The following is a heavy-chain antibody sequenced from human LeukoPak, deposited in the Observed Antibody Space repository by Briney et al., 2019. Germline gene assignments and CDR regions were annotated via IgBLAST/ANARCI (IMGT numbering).Heavy chain of an antibody. CDR2: IYTSGST. Sequence: SETLSLTCTVSGGSISSGSYYWSWIRQPAGKRLEWIGRIYTSGSTNYNPSLKSRVTISVDTSKNQFSLKLSSVTAADTAVYFCTKKAAYDILTGYFHYDASDIWGQGTMVTVSS. CDR3: TKKAAYDILTGYFHYDASDI. CDR1: GGSISSGSYY. J-gene: IGHJ3*02. D-gene: IGHD3-9*01. V-gene: IGHV4-61*02.